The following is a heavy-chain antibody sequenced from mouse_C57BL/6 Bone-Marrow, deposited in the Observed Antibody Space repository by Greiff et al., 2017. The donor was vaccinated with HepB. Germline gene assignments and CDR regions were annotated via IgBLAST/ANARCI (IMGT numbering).Heavy chain of an antibody. V-gene: IGHV1-69*01. CDR2: IDPSDSYT. CDR1: GYTFTSYW. CDR3: ARGYGNYTGGFAY. Sequence: QVQLQQPGAELVMPGASVKLSCKASGYTFTSYWMHWVKQRPGQGLEWIGEIDPSDSYTNYNQKFKGKSTLTVDKSSSTAYMQLSSLTSEDSAVYYCARGYGNYTGGFAYWGQGTLVTVSA. J-gene: IGHJ3*01. D-gene: IGHD2-1*01.